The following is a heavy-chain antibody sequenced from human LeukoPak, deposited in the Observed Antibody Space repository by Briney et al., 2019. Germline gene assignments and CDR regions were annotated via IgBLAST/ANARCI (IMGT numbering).Heavy chain of an antibody. J-gene: IGHJ5*02. CDR2: IYTSGST. CDR3: ARALNGRWFGEGNWFDP. Sequence: SETLSLTCTVSGGSISSYYWSWIRQPAGKGLEWIGRIYTSGSTNYNPSLKSRVTISVDTSKNQFSLKLSSVTAADTAVYYCARALNGRWFGEGNWFDPWGQGTLVTVSS. V-gene: IGHV4-4*07. CDR1: GGSISSYY. D-gene: IGHD3-10*01.